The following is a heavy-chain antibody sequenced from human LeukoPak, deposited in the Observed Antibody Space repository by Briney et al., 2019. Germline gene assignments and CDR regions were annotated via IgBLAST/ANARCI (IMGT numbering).Heavy chain of an antibody. CDR2: ISSNGGST. CDR3: VKDSGSYRFDY. CDR1: GFTFSSYA. D-gene: IGHD1-26*01. J-gene: IGHJ4*02. Sequence: GGSLRLSCAASGFTFSSYAMSWVRQAPGKGLEYVSAISSNGGSTYYADSVKGRFTISRDNSKNTLYLQMSSLRAEDTAVYYCVKDSGSYRFDYWGQGTLVTVSS. V-gene: IGHV3-64D*06.